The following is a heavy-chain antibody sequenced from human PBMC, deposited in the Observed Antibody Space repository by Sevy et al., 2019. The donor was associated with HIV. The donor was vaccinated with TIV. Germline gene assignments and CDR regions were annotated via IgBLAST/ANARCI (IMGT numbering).Heavy chain of an antibody. V-gene: IGHV3-30*04. CDR1: GFTFSSYA. CDR3: ARDLSH. D-gene: IGHD3-16*02. J-gene: IGHJ4*02. Sequence: GGSLRLSCAASGFTFSSYAMHWVRQAPGKGLEWGAVISYDGSNKYYADSVKGRFTISRDNSKNTLYLQMNSLRAEDTAVYYCARDLSHWGQGTLVTVSS. CDR2: ISYDGSNK.